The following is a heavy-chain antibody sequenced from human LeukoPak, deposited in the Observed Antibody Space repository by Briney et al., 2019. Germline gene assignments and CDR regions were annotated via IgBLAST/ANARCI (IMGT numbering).Heavy chain of an antibody. V-gene: IGHV1-69*04. CDR2: IIPILGIA. CDR1: GGTFSSYA. J-gene: IGHJ5*02. CDR3: ASQDDRRWFDP. D-gene: IGHD3-22*01. Sequence: GASVKVSCKASGGTFSSYAISWVRQAPGQGLEWMGRIIPILGIANYAQKFQGRVTITVDKSTSTAYMELSSLRSEDTAVYYCASQDDRRWFDPWGQGTLVTVSS.